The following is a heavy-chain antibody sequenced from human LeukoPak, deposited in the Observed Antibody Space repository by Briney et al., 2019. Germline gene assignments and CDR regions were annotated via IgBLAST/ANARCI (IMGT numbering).Heavy chain of an antibody. V-gene: IGHV3-30-3*01. CDR1: GFTFSSYA. D-gene: IGHD3-22*01. Sequence: PGGSLRLSCAASGFTFSSYAMHWVRQAPGKGLEWVAVISYDGSNKYYADSVKGRFTISRDNSKNTLYLQMNSLRAEDTAVYYCARVPESSGYYVGQYYFDYWGQGTLVTVSS. CDR3: ARVPESSGYYVGQYYFDY. J-gene: IGHJ4*02. CDR2: ISYDGSNK.